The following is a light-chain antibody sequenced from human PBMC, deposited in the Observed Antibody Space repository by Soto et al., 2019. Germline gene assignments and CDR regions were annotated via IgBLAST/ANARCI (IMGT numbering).Light chain of an antibody. CDR1: HYIRNSY. J-gene: IGKJ2*01. Sequence: EIVLTQSPALLSLSPGERATLSCRASHYIRNSYLAWYQQEPGQAPRLLIYGASSRASGIPDRFSGSGSGTDFTLTISRLEPEDFAVYFCQQYGSSPRTFGQGTKLEIK. CDR3: QQYGSSPRT. CDR2: GAS. V-gene: IGKV3-20*01.